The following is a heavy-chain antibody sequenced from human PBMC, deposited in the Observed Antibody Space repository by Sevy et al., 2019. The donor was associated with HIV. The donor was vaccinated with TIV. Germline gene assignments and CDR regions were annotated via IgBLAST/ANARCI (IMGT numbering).Heavy chain of an antibody. D-gene: IGHD6-13*01. V-gene: IGHV3-30*18. CDR3: ANSRGRFDGSSWIYYYYGMDV. CDR1: GFTFSSYG. CDR2: ISNDGSDK. J-gene: IGHJ6*02. Sequence: GGSLRLSCVASGFTFSSYGMHWVRQAPGKGLEWVALISNDGSDKNYLDSVKGRFTISRDNSKDTLYLQMNSLRAEDTAVYYCANSRGRFDGSSWIYYYYGMDVWGQGTTVTVSS.